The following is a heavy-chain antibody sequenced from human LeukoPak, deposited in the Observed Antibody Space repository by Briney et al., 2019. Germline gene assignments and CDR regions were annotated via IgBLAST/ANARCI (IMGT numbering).Heavy chain of an antibody. J-gene: IGHJ6*03. V-gene: IGHV4-34*01. CDR2: INHGGST. CDR1: GGSFSGYY. D-gene: IGHD1-1*01. CDR3: AGELVGYYYMDV. Sequence: PSETLSLTCAVYGGSFSGYYWSWIRQPPGKGLEWIGEINHGGSTNYNPSLKSRVTISVDTSKNQFSLKLSSVTAADTAVYYCAGELVGYYYMDVWGKGTTVTVSS.